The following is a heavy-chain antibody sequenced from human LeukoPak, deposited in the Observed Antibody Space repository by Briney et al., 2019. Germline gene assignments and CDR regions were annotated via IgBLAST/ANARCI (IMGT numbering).Heavy chain of an antibody. J-gene: IGHJ5*02. D-gene: IGHD6-13*01. CDR1: GGSISSSSYY. V-gene: IGHV4-39*07. CDR2: IYHSGST. CDR3: ARCLVAAGSFGYNWFDP. Sequence: SETLSLTCTVSGGSISSSSYYWGWIRQPPGKGLEWIGSIYHSGSTYYNPSLKSRVTISVDTSKNQFSLKLSSVTAADTAVYYCARCLVAAGSFGYNWFDPWGQGTLVTVSS.